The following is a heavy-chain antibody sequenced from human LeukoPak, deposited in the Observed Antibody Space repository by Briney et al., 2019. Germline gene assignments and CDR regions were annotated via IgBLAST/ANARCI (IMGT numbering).Heavy chain of an antibody. Sequence: GASVKVSCKASGYTFTGYYMHWVRQAPGQGLEWMGWINPNSGGTNYAQKFQGRVTMTRDTSISTAYMELSRLRSDDTAVYYCASRTTLGYCSGGSCYDEVSYYYYYMDVWGKGTTVTVSS. D-gene: IGHD2-15*01. CDR1: GYTFTGYY. V-gene: IGHV1-2*02. CDR2: INPNSGGT. J-gene: IGHJ6*03. CDR3: ASRTTLGYCSGGSCYDEVSYYYYYMDV.